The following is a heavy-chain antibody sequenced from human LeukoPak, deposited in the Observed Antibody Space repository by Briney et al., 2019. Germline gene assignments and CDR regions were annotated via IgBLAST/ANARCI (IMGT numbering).Heavy chain of an antibody. CDR2: ISDSGDST. J-gene: IGHJ4*02. Sequence: PGGSLRLSCAASGFTFSSYAMTWVRQAPGKGLEWVSAISDSGDSTYYADSVKGRFTISRDNSKNTLYLQMNSLRAEDTAVYYCAKDETGAFDYWGQGTLVTVSS. CDR3: AKDETGAFDY. CDR1: GFTFSSYA. D-gene: IGHD3-10*01. V-gene: IGHV3-23*01.